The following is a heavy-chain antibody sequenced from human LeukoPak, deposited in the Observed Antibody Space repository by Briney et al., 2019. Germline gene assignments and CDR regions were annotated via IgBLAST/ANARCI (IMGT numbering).Heavy chain of an antibody. CDR3: ALGGSYDGTGAFDI. J-gene: IGHJ3*02. Sequence: SETLSLTCTVSGGSISSYYWSWIRQPAGSGLEWIGRIYTSGSTNYNPSLKSRVTMSVDTSKNQFSLKLSSVTAADTAVYYCALGGSYDGTGAFDIWGQGTMVTVSS. V-gene: IGHV4-4*07. CDR2: IYTSGST. D-gene: IGHD1-26*01. CDR1: GGSISSYY.